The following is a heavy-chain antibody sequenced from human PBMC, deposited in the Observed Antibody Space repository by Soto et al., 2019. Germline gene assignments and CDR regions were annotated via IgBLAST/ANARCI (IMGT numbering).Heavy chain of an antibody. CDR2: MKQDGSEK. J-gene: IGHJ4*02. V-gene: IGHV3-7*01. CDR3: ARAAV. Sequence: GGSLRLSCAASGFAFSSYAMSWVRQAPGKGLEWVANMKQDGSEKDYVDSVKGRFTISGDNAKNSLYLHVTSLRVEDTAVYYCARAAVWGPGTLVTVSS. CDR1: GFAFSSYA.